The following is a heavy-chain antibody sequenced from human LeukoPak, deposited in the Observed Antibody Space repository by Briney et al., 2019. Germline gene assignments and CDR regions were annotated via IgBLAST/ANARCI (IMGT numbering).Heavy chain of an antibody. CDR3: ARAVGGDGSGSL. D-gene: IGHD3-10*01. CDR2: IYYRGTS. V-gene: IGHV4-59*01. J-gene: IGHJ4*02. Sequence: SETLSLTCTVSGDSIGTYYWSWIRQPPGKGLEWIGYIYYRGTSGYNPSLKSRVTMSVDMSTRQISLKLSSVTAADTAVYYCARAVGGDGSGSLWGPGTLVTVSS. CDR1: GDSIGTYY.